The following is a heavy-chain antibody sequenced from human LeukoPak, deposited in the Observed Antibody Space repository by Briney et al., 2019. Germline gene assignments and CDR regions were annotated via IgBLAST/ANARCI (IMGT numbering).Heavy chain of an antibody. CDR3: ARFESTSGRGFDP. CDR1: GYSISSGYY. V-gene: IGHV4-38-2*01. J-gene: IGHJ5*02. Sequence: SETLSLTCAVSGYSISSGYYWGWIRPPPGKGLEWIGTIYHSGTTYYNPSLKSRVAISLDTSKNQFSLNLRSVTAADTAVYYCARFESTSGRGFDPWGQGILVTVSS. CDR2: IYHSGTT. D-gene: IGHD2-2*01.